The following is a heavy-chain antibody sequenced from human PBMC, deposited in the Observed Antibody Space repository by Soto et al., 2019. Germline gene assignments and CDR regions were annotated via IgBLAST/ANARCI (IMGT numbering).Heavy chain of an antibody. V-gene: IGHV4-39*01. D-gene: IGHD2-2*01. CDR1: SASISSSSYT. Sequence: QLQLQESGPGLVKPSETLSLTCTVSSASISSSSYTWGWIRQPPGKGLEWIGSIYYSGITYYNPSPNVRATVSVDTPKNQLPLQVASVTAADAAVYSCERLHGYWISSSGRGHYAMDVWGQGTTVTVSS. CDR3: ERLHGYWISSSGRGHYAMDV. J-gene: IGHJ6*02. CDR2: IYYSGIT.